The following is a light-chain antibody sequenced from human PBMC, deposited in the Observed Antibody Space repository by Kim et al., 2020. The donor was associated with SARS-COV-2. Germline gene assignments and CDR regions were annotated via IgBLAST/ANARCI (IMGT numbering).Light chain of an antibody. CDR1: NIGSKS. Sequence: SYELTQPPSVSVAPGKTARTTCGGNNIGSKSVHWYQQKPGQAPVLVIYYDSDRPSGIPERFSGSNSGNTATLTISRVEAGDEADYYCQVWDSAVVFGGGTQLTVL. V-gene: IGLV3-21*04. J-gene: IGLJ2*01. CDR2: YDS. CDR3: QVWDSAVV.